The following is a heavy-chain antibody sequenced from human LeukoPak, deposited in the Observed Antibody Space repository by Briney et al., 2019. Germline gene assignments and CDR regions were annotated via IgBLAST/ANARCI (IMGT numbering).Heavy chain of an antibody. D-gene: IGHD6-25*01. J-gene: IGHJ4*02. Sequence: SETLSLTCTVSGGSISSNTYYWSWIRQPPGRGLEWIGSIRYSGRTYYKPSLKSRVTLSVDTSKNQLLLNLRSVTAADTAMYYCAREFNGSPDYLGQGTLVTVSS. CDR2: IRYSGRT. CDR3: AREFNGSPDY. CDR1: GGSISSNTYY. V-gene: IGHV4-39*02.